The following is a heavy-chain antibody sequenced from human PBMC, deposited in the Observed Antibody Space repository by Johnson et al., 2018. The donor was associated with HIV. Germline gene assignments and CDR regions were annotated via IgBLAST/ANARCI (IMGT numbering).Heavy chain of an antibody. Sequence: QVQLVESGGGVVQPGRSLRLSCAASGFTFSSYAMHWVRLAPGKGLEWVAVILYDGSNKYYADSVKGRFTISRDNSKNTLYLQMNSLRAEDTAVYYCAKEGQYYDFWSGYYRGGAFDIWGQGTMVTVSS. CDR3: AKEGQYYDFWSGYYRGGAFDI. J-gene: IGHJ3*02. CDR2: ILYDGSNK. CDR1: GFTFSSYA. D-gene: IGHD3-3*01. V-gene: IGHV3-30*04.